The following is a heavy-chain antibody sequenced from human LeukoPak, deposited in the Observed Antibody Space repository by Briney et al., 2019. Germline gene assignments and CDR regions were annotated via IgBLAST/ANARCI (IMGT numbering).Heavy chain of an antibody. D-gene: IGHD2-2*01. CDR2: IYTSGST. J-gene: IGHJ3*02. CDR3: ARVTPAAMRDAFDI. V-gene: IGHV4-4*07. Sequence: SETLSLTCTVSGGSISSYYWSWIRQPAGKGLEWIGHIYTSGSTNYNPSLKSRVTMSVDTSKNQFSLNLSSVTAADTAVYYCARVTPAAMRDAFDIWGQGTMVTVSS. CDR1: GGSISSYY.